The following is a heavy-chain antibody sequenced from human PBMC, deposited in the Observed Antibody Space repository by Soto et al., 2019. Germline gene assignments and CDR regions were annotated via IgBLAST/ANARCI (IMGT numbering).Heavy chain of an antibody. CDR2: IQSGGRT. Sequence: EVQLVESGGGLVQPGGSLRLSCAASGFTVSSNYMTWVRQAPGKGLEWVSLIQSGGRTYYAGSVKGRFTSSRDNSKNTLFLQMNSLRVDDKTMYYFARDVVHCSGGRSYGVPMDVWGKGTTVTVST. D-gene: IGHD2-15*01. CDR1: GFTVSSNY. J-gene: IGHJ6*04. V-gene: IGHV3-66*01. CDR3: ARDVVHCSGGRSYGVPMDV.